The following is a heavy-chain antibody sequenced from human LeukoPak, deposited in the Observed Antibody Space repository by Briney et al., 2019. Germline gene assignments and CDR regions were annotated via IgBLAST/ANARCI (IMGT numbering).Heavy chain of an antibody. CDR1: GFTFSRYW. CDR2: IKQDGSEK. J-gene: IGHJ4*02. Sequence: PGGSLRLSCAASGFTFSRYWMSWVRQAPGKGLEWVANIKQDGSEKYYVDSVKGRFTISRDNAKNSLYLQMNSLRAEDTAVYYCARSSGWYWNFDYWGQGTLVTVSS. V-gene: IGHV3-7*01. CDR3: ARSSGWYWNFDY. D-gene: IGHD6-19*01.